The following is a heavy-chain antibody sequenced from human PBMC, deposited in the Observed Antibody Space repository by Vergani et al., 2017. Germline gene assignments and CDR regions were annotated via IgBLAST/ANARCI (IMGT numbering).Heavy chain of an antibody. CDR1: GVSVTDYN. J-gene: IGHJ5*02. CDR2: LPTTGGA. CDR3: AGDTHSWQRADR. V-gene: IGHV4-59*02. Sequence: QAQLQESGPGLVKPSETLSLTCHVFGVSVTDYNCNWIRQAPGKGLEWIGSLPTTGGATHASHNPSLKSRVSISVDTSKSQFSLRLTSVTAVDSAIYYCAGDTHSWQRADRWGQGLLVSVSS. D-gene: IGHD6-13*01.